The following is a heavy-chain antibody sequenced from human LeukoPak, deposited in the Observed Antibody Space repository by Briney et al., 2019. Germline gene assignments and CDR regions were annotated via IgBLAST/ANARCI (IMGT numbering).Heavy chain of an antibody. D-gene: IGHD4-17*01. CDR2: INPNSGGT. Sequence: GASVKVSCKASGYTFTGYYMHWVRQARGQGLEWMGWINPNSGGTNYAQKFQGRVTMTRDTSISTAYMELSRLRSDDTAVYYCARDLDMTTVTGAFDIWGQGTMVTVPS. CDR3: ARDLDMTTVTGAFDI. CDR1: GYTFTGYY. V-gene: IGHV1-2*02. J-gene: IGHJ3*02.